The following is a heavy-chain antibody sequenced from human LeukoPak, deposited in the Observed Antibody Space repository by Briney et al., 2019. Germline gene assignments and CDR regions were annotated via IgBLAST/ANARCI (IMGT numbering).Heavy chain of an antibody. J-gene: IGHJ3*02. CDR2: IWSDGNNK. CDR3: VRERGPYDAFDI. V-gene: IGHV3-33*01. CDR1: VFTYSNYG. Sequence: GGSLRLSCAASVFTYSNYGMHWVRQAPGKGLEWVSVIWSDGNNKFYVDSVKGRFTIFRDNSKNTLDLQLNSLRAEDTAMYYCVRERGPYDAFDIWGLGTMVTVSS.